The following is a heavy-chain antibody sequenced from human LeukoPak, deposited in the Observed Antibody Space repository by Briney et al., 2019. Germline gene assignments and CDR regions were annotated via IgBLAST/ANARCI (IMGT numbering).Heavy chain of an antibody. J-gene: IGHJ4*02. CDR1: GGSISSSNYH. CDR2: IHHSGST. CDR3: ARGGPHYLARLDPFDF. V-gene: IGHV4-39*07. D-gene: IGHD6-25*01. Sequence: PSETLSLTCTVSGGSISSSNYHWGWIRQPPGKGLEWIGEIHHSGSTNYNPSLKSRVTISVDTSKNQFSLKLSSVTAADTAVYYCARGGPHYLARLDPFDFWGQGTLVTVSS.